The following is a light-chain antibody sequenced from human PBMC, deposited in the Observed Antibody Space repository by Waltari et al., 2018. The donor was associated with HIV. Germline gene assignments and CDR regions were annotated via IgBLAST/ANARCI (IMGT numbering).Light chain of an antibody. V-gene: IGLV2-14*01. CDR1: SSDVGHYNL. CDR3: CSYTTSDTWV. CDR2: EVT. J-gene: IGLJ3*02. Sequence: QSALTQPASVSGSPGQSITISCAGTSSDVGHYNLVSWYQQHPCKAPKLIVFEVTNRPSGLSSRFSGSKSDNTASLTISGLQAEDEADYYCCSYTTSDTWVFGGGTKLTVL.